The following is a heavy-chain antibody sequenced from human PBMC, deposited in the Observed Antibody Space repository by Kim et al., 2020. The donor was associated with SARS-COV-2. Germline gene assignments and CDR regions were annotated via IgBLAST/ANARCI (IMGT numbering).Heavy chain of an antibody. CDR2: IYYSGST. Sequence: SETLSLTCTVSGGSISSGGYYWSWIRQHPGKGLEWIGYIYYSGSTYYNPSLKSRVTISVDTSKNQFSLKLSSVTAADTAVYYCARGEILRYFDWLPGDAFDIWGQGTMVTVSS. D-gene: IGHD3-9*01. CDR3: ARGEILRYFDWLPGDAFDI. CDR1: GGSISSGGYY. V-gene: IGHV4-31*03. J-gene: IGHJ3*02.